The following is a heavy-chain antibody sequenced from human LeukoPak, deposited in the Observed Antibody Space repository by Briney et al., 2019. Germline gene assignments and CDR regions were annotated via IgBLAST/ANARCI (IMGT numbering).Heavy chain of an antibody. CDR1: GFTFSSYA. V-gene: IGHV3-30-3*02. CDR2: ISYDGSNK. D-gene: IGHD3-10*01. Sequence: GGSLRLSCAASGFTFSSYAMHWVRQAPGKGLEWVAVISYDGSNKYYADSVKGRFTISRDNSKNTLYLQMNSLRAEDTAVYYCAKERITMVRGVIKPLYYYGMDVWGQGTTVTVSS. J-gene: IGHJ6*02. CDR3: AKERITMVRGVIKPLYYYGMDV.